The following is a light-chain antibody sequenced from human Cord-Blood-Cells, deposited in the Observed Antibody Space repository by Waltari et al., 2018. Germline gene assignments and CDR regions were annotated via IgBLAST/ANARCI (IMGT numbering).Light chain of an antibody. J-gene: IGLJ1*01. CDR3: CSYAGSSTYV. CDR2: EGS. V-gene: IGLV2-23*01. Sequence: QSALTHPASVSGYPGQSITLPCPGTSSAVGRYNLVSWYQQHPGKAPKLLIYEGSKRPSGVSNRFSGSKSGNTASLTISGLQAEDEADYYCCSYAGSSTYVFGTGTKVTVL. CDR1: SSAVGRYNL.